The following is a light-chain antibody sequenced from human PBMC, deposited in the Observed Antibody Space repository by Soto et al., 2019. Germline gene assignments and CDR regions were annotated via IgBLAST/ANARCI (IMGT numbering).Light chain of an antibody. V-gene: IGKV3-20*01. Sequence: ETVLTQSPGTLSLSPGETATLSCRASQSVASNSLAWYQQKPGQAPRLLVYGASGRATDIPDRFSGCGSGTDFTLTINRLEPEEFEVYYCQNYDTSPYTFGQGTKMEIK. J-gene: IGKJ2*01. CDR1: QSVASNS. CDR3: QNYDTSPYT. CDR2: GAS.